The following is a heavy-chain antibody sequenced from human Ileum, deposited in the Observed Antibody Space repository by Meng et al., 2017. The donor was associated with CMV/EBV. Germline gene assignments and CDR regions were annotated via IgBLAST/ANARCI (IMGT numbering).Heavy chain of an antibody. CDR1: GASISSGDYY. J-gene: IGHJ5*02. D-gene: IGHD6-13*01. CDR2: IFFSGNT. V-gene: IGHV4-30-4*08. CDR3: ARFRIAALGNLFDP. Sequence: QVQPQEVGPGLVKPSQTLSLSGPVSGASISSGDYYWSWIRQPPGKGLECIGYIFFSGNTYYNPSLNNRVIISIDTPRNQFSLKVDSVTAADTAVYYCARFRIAALGNLFDPWGHGTLVTVSS.